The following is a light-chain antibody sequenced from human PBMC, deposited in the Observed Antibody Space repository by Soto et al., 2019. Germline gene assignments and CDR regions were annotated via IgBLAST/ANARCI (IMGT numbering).Light chain of an antibody. V-gene: IGKV3-15*01. CDR1: QSVSSN. CDR2: GAS. CDR3: QQYNNWPPT. Sequence: EIVMTQSPATLSVSPGERATLSCRARQSVSSNLAWYQQKPGQAPRLLIYGASTRATGIPARFSGSRSGTEFTLTFSSLQSEDFAVYYCQQYNNWPPTFGQGTRLEIK. J-gene: IGKJ5*01.